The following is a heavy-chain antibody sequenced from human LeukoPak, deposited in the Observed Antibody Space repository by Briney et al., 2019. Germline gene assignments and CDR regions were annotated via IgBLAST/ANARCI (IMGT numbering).Heavy chain of an antibody. CDR1: GGSISSSSYY. CDR3: ARRDGGSIKAPGKGMDV. D-gene: IGHD5-24*01. CDR2: IYYSRST. V-gene: IGHV4-39*01. Sequence: SETLSLTCTVSGGSISSSSYYWGWIRQPPGKGLEWNGSIYYSRSTYYNTSLKSRVTISVDTSKNQFSLKLSSVTAEDTAVYYCARRDGGSIKAPGKGMDVWGEGTTVSVSS. J-gene: IGHJ6*04.